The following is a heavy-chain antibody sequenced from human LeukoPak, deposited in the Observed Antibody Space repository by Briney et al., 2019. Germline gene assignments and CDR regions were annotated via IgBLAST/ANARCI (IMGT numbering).Heavy chain of an antibody. CDR3: ARETPEYD. D-gene: IGHD1-14*01. Sequence: GSLRLSCAASGFTFSSYSMNWVRQAPQKWREWVSYISSSSSTIYYADSVNGRITISRDNAKNSLYLQMNSLRDEDTAVYYCARETPEYDWGQGTLVTVSS. V-gene: IGHV3-48*02. CDR1: GFTFSSYS. CDR2: ISSSSSTI. J-gene: IGHJ4*02.